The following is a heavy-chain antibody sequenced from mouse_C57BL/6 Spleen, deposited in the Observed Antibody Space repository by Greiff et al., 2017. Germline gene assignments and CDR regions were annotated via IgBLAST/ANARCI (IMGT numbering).Heavy chain of an antibody. CDR2: IWTGGGT. J-gene: IGHJ4*01. Sequence: VQVVESGPGLVAPSQSLSITCTVSGFSLTSYAISWVRQPPGKGLEWLGVIWTGGGTNYNSALSSRLSISKDNSKSQVFLKMNSLQTDDTARYYCASITTVVARAMDYWGQGTSVTVSS. D-gene: IGHD1-1*01. CDR1: GFSLTSYA. V-gene: IGHV2-9-1*01. CDR3: ASITTVVARAMDY.